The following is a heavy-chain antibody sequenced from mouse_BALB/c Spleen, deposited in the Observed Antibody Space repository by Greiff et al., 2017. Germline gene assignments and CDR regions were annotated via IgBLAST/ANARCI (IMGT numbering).Heavy chain of an antibody. CDR1: GYTFTSYW. V-gene: IGHV1-87*01. Sequence: VQLQESGAELARPGASVTLSCKASGYTFTSYWMQWVKQRPGQGLEWIGAIYPGDGDTRYTQKFKGKATLTADKSSSTAYMQLSSLASEDSAVYYCARSEEYGNYLDDGGQGTTLTVS. CDR2: IYPGDGDT. D-gene: IGHD2-10*02. J-gene: IGHJ2*01. CDR3: ARSEEYGNYLDD.